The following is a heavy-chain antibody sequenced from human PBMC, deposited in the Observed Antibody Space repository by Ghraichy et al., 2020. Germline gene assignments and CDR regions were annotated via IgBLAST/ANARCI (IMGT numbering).Heavy chain of an antibody. CDR2: VSFDGNNK. CDR3: VKSSHYDGSRYSVGAFDF. J-gene: IGHJ4*02. Sequence: GGSLRLSCAASGFAFGSYGMHWVRQAPGKGLEWVAVVSFDGNNKYYVDSVTGRFTISRDNSKNTLFLQMNSLRVEDTALYYCVKSSHYDGSRYSVGAFDFWGQGTLVSVSS. D-gene: IGHD3-22*01. CDR1: GFAFGSYG. V-gene: IGHV3-30*18.